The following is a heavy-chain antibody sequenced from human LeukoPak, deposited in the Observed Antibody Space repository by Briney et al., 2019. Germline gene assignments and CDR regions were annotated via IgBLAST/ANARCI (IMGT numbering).Heavy chain of an antibody. CDR2: IYYSGST. D-gene: IGHD5-24*01. V-gene: IGHV4-30-4*08. CDR1: GGSISSGDYY. J-gene: IGHJ3*02. Sequence: PWETLSLTCTVSGGSISSGDYYWSWIRQPPGKGLEWIGYIYYSGSTYYNPSLKSRVTKSVDTSKNQFSLKLSSVTAADTAVYYCARDGNDAFDIWGQGTMVTVSS. CDR3: ARDGNDAFDI.